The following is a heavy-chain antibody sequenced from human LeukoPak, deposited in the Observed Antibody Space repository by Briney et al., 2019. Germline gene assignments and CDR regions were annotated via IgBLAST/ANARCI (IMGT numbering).Heavy chain of an antibody. J-gene: IGHJ4*02. Sequence: GGSLRLSCAASGFTFSSYAMSWVRQAPGKGLEWVSAISGSGGSTYYADSVKGRFTISRDNSKNTLYLQMNSLRAEDTAVYYCSKYYYDSSGCSYFDYWGQGTLVTVSS. CDR2: ISGSGGST. CDR1: GFTFSSYA. D-gene: IGHD3-22*01. V-gene: IGHV3-23*01. CDR3: SKYYYDSSGCSYFDY.